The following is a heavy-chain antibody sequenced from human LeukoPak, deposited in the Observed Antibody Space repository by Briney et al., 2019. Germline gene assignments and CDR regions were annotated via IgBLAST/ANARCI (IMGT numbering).Heavy chain of an antibody. Sequence: SGTPSLTFTVPGGSISSYYWSWIRQPPGEGLGWIGYIYYSGSTNYNSSLKSRVTISVDTSKNQFSLKLSSVTAADTAVYYCARSLHCSGGSCYSSWFDPWGQGTLVTVSS. V-gene: IGHV4-59*01. J-gene: IGHJ5*02. CDR1: GGSISSYY. D-gene: IGHD2-15*01. CDR2: IYYSGST. CDR3: ARSLHCSGGSCYSSWFDP.